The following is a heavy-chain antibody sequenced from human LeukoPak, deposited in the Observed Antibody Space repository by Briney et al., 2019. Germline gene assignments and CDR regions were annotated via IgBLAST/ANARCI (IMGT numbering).Heavy chain of an antibody. J-gene: IGHJ4*02. Sequence: SGTLSLTCAVSGGSILSTNWWSWVRQPPGKGLEWIGDIHLNGATNYNPSVEGRVTMSIDKSKNHLSLEVISVTAADTAMYYCTRESGAFAPFGFWGQGTLVTVSS. CDR3: TRESGAFAPFGF. CDR2: IHLNGAT. CDR1: GGSILSTNW. V-gene: IGHV4-4*02. D-gene: IGHD1-26*01.